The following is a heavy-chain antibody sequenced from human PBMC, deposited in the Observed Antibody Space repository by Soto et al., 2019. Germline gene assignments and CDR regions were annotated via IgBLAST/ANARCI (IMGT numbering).Heavy chain of an antibody. CDR1: GFTFSSYG. V-gene: IGHV3-30*03. CDR3: ARPNSSGWYYYYGMDV. CDR2: ISYDGSNK. J-gene: IGHJ6*02. D-gene: IGHD6-19*01. Sequence: GGSLRLSCAASGFTFSSYGMHWVRQAPGKGLEWVAVISYDGSNKYYADSVKGRFTISRDNSKNTLYLQMNSLRAEDTAVYYCARPNSSGWYYYYGMDVWGQGTTVTVSS.